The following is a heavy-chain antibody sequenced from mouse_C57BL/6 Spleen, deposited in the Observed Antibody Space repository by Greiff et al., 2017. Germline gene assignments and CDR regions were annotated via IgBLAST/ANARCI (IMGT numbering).Heavy chain of an antibody. Sequence: EVMLVESGGGLVKPGGSLKLSCAASGFTFSDYGMHWVRQAPEKGLEWVAYISSGSSTIYYADTVKGRFTISRDNAKNTLFLQMTSLRSEDTAMYYCARGYEGYFYFDYWGQGTTLTVSS. D-gene: IGHD2-3*01. V-gene: IGHV5-17*01. CDR3: ARGYEGYFYFDY. CDR1: GFTFSDYG. J-gene: IGHJ2*01. CDR2: ISSGSSTI.